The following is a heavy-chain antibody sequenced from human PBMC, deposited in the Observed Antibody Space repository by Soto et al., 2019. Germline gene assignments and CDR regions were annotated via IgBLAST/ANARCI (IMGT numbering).Heavy chain of an antibody. CDR1: GYSFTGYY. J-gene: IGHJ4*02. CDR2: INPDSGAT. CDR3: ARGDYGTGGYPFPYFDY. D-gene: IGHD2-8*02. V-gene: IGHV1-2*02. Sequence: VKVSCKASGYSFTGYYIHWVRQAPGQGLEWMGWINPDSGATNYAQNFQGRVTLTSDTSISTASMDLTSLTSDDTAVYYCARGDYGTGGYPFPYFDYWGQGTLVTASS.